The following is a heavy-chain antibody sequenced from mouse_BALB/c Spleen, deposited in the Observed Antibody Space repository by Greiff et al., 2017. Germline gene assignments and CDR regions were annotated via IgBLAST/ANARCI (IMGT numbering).Heavy chain of an antibody. D-gene: IGHD1-1*01. CDR2: IYPYNGGT. CDR3: ARGGYYGSPWFAY. Sequence: VQLQQSGPELVKPGASVKISCKASGYTFTDYNMHWVKQSHGKSLEWIGYIYPYNGGTGYNQKFKSKATLTVDNSSSTAYMELRSLTSEDSAVYYCARGGYYGSPWFAYWGQGTLVTVSA. V-gene: IGHV1S29*02. CDR1: GYTFTDYN. J-gene: IGHJ3*01.